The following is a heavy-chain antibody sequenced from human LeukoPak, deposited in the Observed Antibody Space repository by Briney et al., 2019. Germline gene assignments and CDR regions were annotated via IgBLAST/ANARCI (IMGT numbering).Heavy chain of an antibody. CDR1: GGSISSYY. Sequence: SETLSLTCTVSGGSISSYYWSWIRQPPGKGLEWIGYIYYSGSTNYNPSLKSRVTISVDTSKNQFSLKLSSVTAADTAVYYCAGSRARAGSFDYWGQGTLVTVSS. D-gene: IGHD6-19*01. CDR2: IYYSGST. V-gene: IGHV4-59*01. CDR3: AGSRARAGSFDY. J-gene: IGHJ4*02.